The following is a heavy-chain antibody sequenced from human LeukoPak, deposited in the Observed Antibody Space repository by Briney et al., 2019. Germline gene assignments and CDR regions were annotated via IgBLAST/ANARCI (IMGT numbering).Heavy chain of an antibody. CDR1: GGSFSGYY. D-gene: IGHD5-18*01. V-gene: IGHV4-34*01. CDR2: INHSGST. CDR3: ARGRDVDTAMVTSYSDY. Sequence: PSETLSLTCAVYGGSFSGYYWSWIRQPPGKGLEWIGEINHSGSTNYNPSLKSRVTISVDTSKNQFSLKLSSVTAADTAVYYCARGRDVDTAMVTSYSDYWGQGTLVTVSS. J-gene: IGHJ4*02.